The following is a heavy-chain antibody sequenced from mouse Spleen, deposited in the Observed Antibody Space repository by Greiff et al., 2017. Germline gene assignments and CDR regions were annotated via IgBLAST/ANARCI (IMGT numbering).Heavy chain of an antibody. CDR2: IWAGGST. D-gene: IGHD1-1*01. V-gene: IGHV2-9*02. Sequence: VQLVESGPGLVAPSQSLSITCTVSGFSLTSYGVHWVRQPPGKGLEWLGVIWAGGSTNYNSALMSRLSISKDNSKSQVFLKMNSLQTDDTAMYYCASPDYYGTDYAMDYWGQGTSVTVSS. CDR3: ASPDYYGTDYAMDY. J-gene: IGHJ4*01. CDR1: GFSLTSYG.